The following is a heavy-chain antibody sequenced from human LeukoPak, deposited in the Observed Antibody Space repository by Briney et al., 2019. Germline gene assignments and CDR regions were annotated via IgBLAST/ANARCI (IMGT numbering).Heavy chain of an antibody. Sequence: GGSLRLSCSASGFVFSDYPLHWIRQSPGKGPEWVAVISFDGSHQYYADSVKGRFTVSRDNAKRSLYLQIESLRDDDTAVYHCALGTINKDYYFGMDVWGQGTTVTVSS. CDR2: ISFDGSHQ. V-gene: IGHV3-30*07. D-gene: IGHD2-8*01. CDR1: GFVFSDYP. CDR3: ALGTINKDYYFGMDV. J-gene: IGHJ6*02.